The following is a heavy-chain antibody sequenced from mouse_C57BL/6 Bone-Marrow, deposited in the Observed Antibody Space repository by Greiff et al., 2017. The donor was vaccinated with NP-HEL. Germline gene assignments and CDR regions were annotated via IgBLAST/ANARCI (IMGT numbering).Heavy chain of an antibody. CDR2: IWSGGST. J-gene: IGHJ4*01. CDR1: GFSLTSYG. Sequence: VKLVESGPGLVQPSQSLSITCTVSGFSLTSYGVHWVRQSPGKGLEWLGVIWSGGSTDYNAAFISRLSISKDNSKSQVFFKMNSLQADDTAIYYCARKGGYYTYYAMDYWGQGTSVTVSS. V-gene: IGHV2-2*01. D-gene: IGHD2-3*01. CDR3: ARKGGYYTYYAMDY.